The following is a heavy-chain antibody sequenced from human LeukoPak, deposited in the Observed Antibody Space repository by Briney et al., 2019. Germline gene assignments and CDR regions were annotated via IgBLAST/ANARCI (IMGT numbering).Heavy chain of an antibody. Sequence: GASLKISCKGSGYIFSNYWITWVRRMPGKGLEWMGIIYPGDSQTRYSPSFQGQVTISADKSISTAYLQWSSLKASDTAMYYCARRYDSSGYGDWGQGTLVTVSS. CDR2: IYPGDSQT. V-gene: IGHV5-51*01. J-gene: IGHJ4*02. CDR3: ARRYDSSGYGD. D-gene: IGHD3-22*01. CDR1: GYIFSNYW.